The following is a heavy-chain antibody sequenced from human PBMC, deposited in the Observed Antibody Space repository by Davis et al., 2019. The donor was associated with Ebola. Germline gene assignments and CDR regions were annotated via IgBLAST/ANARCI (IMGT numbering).Heavy chain of an antibody. J-gene: IGHJ4*02. Sequence: ASVKVSCKTSAYSVSDYYLHWVRQAPGQGLEWMGWVYMKSGGTRYTQKFQGRVTMTRDTSINTVYMQLSGVTSDDTAVYFCARESGYCSSTSCSKQSFDYWGQGTLVTVSS. CDR1: AYSVSDYY. D-gene: IGHD2-2*01. V-gene: IGHV1-2*02. CDR2: VYMKSGGT. CDR3: ARESGYCSSTSCSKQSFDY.